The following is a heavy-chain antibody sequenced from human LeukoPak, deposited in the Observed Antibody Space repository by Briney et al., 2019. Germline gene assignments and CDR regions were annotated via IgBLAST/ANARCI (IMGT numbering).Heavy chain of an antibody. Sequence: SETLSLTCTVSSGSISGYYWSWIRQPPGKGLEWVGYISYSGSTNYNPSLKSRVTISVDTSKNQFSLKLSSVTAADTAVYYCARTPDYYYYYMDVWGKGTTVTVSS. CDR1: SGSISGYY. J-gene: IGHJ6*03. CDR2: ISYSGST. V-gene: IGHV4-59*12. CDR3: ARTPDYYYYYMDV.